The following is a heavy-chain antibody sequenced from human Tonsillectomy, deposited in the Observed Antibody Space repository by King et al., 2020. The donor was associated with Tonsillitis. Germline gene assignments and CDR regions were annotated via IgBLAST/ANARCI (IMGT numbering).Heavy chain of an antibody. CDR1: GYSFTSYW. D-gene: IGHD2-8*01. Sequence: VQLVESGAEVKKPGESLKISCKGSGYSFTSYWIGWVRQMPGKGLEWMGIIYPGDSDTRYSPSFQGQVTISADKSISTAYLQWSSLKASDSAMYYCARGALMVYRIGYNWFDPWGQGTLVTVSS. J-gene: IGHJ5*02. CDR2: IYPGDSDT. CDR3: ARGALMVYRIGYNWFDP. V-gene: IGHV5-51*01.